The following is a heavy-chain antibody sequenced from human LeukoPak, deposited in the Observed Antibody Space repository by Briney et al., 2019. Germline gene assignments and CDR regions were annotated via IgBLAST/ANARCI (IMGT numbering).Heavy chain of an antibody. CDR3: ARGSPAKPGTGYYYGMDV. CDR2: INHSGST. CDR1: GGSFSGYY. J-gene: IGHJ6*02. V-gene: IGHV4-34*01. D-gene: IGHD2-2*01. Sequence: SETLSLTCAVYGGSFSGYYWSWIRQPPGKGLGWIGEINHSGSTNYNPSLKSRVTISVDMSENQFSLKLSSVTAADTAVYYCARGSPAKPGTGYYYGMDVWGQGTTVTVSS.